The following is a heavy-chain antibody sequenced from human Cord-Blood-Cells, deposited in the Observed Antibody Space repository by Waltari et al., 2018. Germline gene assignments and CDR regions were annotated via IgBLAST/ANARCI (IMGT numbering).Heavy chain of an antibody. V-gene: IGHV4-30-4*01. CDR1: GGSISSGHYY. D-gene: IGHD3-3*01. Sequence: QVQLQESGPGLVKPSQTLSLTCTVSGGSISSGHYYWSWTSPPPGKGLEWVGYIYYSGSTYYNPSLKSRVTISVDTSKNQFSLKLSSVTAADTDVYYWARGIDYDFWSGYRYYFDYWGQGTLVTVSS. CDR3: ARGIDYDFWSGYRYYFDY. J-gene: IGHJ4*02. CDR2: IYYSGST.